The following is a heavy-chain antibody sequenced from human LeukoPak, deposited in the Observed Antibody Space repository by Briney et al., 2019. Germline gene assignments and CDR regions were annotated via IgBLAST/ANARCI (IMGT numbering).Heavy chain of an antibody. CDR1: GFTFSDYY. Sequence: GGSLRLSCAASGFTFSDYYMTCIRQAPGKGLEWVSHISSSSTYTNYADSVKGRFTISRDNAKHSLYLQMNSLRTDDTAVYYCARDSAGSCSGGSCNPDDFDYWGQGTLVTVSS. CDR3: ARDSAGSCSGGSCNPDDFDY. V-gene: IGHV3-11*05. D-gene: IGHD2-15*01. CDR2: ISSSSTYT. J-gene: IGHJ4*02.